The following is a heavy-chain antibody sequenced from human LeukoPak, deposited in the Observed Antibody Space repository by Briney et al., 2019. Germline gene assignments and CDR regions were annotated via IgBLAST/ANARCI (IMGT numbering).Heavy chain of an antibody. CDR1: GFTFTNYL. J-gene: IGHJ4*02. Sequence: GGSLRLSCAASGFTFTNYLIHWVRQAPGQGLVWVARIDSGESSTRYADYVKGRLHISRDNVNNTVYLQMNRVRAEDTGVYYCGRGSFWDSSGYSFDYGGQGTLVSVSS. D-gene: IGHD3-22*01. CDR2: IDSGESST. V-gene: IGHV3-74*01. CDR3: GRGSFWDSSGYSFDY.